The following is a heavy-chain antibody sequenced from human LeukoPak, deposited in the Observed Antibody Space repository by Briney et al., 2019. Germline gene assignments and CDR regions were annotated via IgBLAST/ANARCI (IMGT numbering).Heavy chain of an antibody. CDR3: ARVRCSRGTCYLDY. V-gene: IGHV3-11*03. D-gene: IGHD2-15*01. J-gene: IGHJ4*02. CDR2: ISSSGSYT. Sequence: GGSLRLSCAASGFTFSDFYMSWIRQAPGKGLEWVSYISSSGSYTNYADSVKGRFTISRDNAKTSLYLQMNNLRVEDTAVYYCARVRCSRGTCYLDYWGQGTLVTVSS. CDR1: GFTFSDFY.